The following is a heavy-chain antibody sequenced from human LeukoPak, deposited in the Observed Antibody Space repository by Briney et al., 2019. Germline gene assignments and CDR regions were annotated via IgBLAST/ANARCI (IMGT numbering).Heavy chain of an antibody. V-gene: IGHV3-30*18. CDR2: ISYDGSNK. Sequence: PGGALRHSLPATLFTLISYLMHWVRQAPGKGRAGVAVISYDGSNKYNAHTVRDRFTNSRDNSKNTLYLQINNQRAEDTAVYYCGKKVRSSSTYYYILTIGYWGHGTLVTVSS. CDR3: GKKVRSSSTYYYILTIGY. CDR1: LFTLISYL. J-gene: IGHJ4*01. D-gene: IGHD3-9*01.